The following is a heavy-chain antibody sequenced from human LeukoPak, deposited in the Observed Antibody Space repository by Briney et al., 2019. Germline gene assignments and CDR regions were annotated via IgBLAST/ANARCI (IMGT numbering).Heavy chain of an antibody. CDR2: IYTSGST. J-gene: IGHJ4*02. Sequence: SETLSLTCTVSGGSISSGSYYWSWIRQPAGKGLEWIGRIYTSGSTNYNPSLKSRVTISVDTSKNQSSLKLSSVTAADTAVYYCARGLYGDYGDYWGQGTLVTVSS. V-gene: IGHV4-61*02. D-gene: IGHD4-17*01. CDR3: ARGLYGDYGDY. CDR1: GGSISSGSYY.